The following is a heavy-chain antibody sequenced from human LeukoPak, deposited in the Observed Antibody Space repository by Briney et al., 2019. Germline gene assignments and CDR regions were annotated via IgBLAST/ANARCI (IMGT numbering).Heavy chain of an antibody. D-gene: IGHD1-26*01. CDR1: GYTFTSYG. CDR2: ISAYNGNT. V-gene: IGHV1-18*01. J-gene: IGHJ6*02. CDR3: ARDLSGSYYHFYYYYGMDV. Sequence: ASVKVSCKASGYTFTSYGISWVRQAPGQGLEWMGWISAYNGNTNYAQKLQGRVTMTTDTSTSTAYMELRSLRPDDTAVYYCARDLSGSYYHFYYYYGMDVWGQGTTVTVSS.